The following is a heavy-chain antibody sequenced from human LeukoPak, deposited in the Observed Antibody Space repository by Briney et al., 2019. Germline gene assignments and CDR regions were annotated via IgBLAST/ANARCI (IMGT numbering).Heavy chain of an antibody. Sequence: LRLSCAASGFTFDDYAMHWVRPAPGKGLEWVSGISWNSGSIGYADSVKGRVTISRDNAKNSLYLQMNSLRAEDTALYYCAKDPTVTTYPYYYYMDVWGKGTTVTVPS. V-gene: IGHV3-9*01. D-gene: IGHD4-17*01. CDR3: AKDPTVTTYPYYYYMDV. CDR1: GFTFDDYA. J-gene: IGHJ6*03. CDR2: ISWNSGSI.